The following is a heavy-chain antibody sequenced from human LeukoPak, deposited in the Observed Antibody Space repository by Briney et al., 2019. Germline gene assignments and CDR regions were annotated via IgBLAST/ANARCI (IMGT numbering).Heavy chain of an antibody. Sequence: GGSLRLSCAASGFAFSRYMMDWVRQAPGKGLEWVASISSSSSNIYYADSVKGRFSISRDNAKNSLYLQMESLRVEDTSLYYCARDHSRVRAPSLDYWGQGALVTVSS. J-gene: IGHJ4*02. D-gene: IGHD1-26*01. V-gene: IGHV3-21*01. CDR2: ISSSSSNI. CDR1: GFAFSRYM. CDR3: ARDHSRVRAPSLDY.